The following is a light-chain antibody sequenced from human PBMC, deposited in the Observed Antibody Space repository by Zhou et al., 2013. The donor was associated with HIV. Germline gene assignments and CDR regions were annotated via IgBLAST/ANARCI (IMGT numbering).Light chain of an antibody. CDR3: LQDSSYPRT. CDR1: QDITNY. J-gene: IGKJ2*02. V-gene: IGKV1-8*01. Sequence: AIRMTQSPSSVSASVGDRVNITCRASQDITNYLAWYQQKPGKAPNLLIYSASTLKNGVPSRFSGSGSGTHFTLTISSLQPEDFATYYCLQDSSYPRTFGPGTKVEMK. CDR2: SAS.